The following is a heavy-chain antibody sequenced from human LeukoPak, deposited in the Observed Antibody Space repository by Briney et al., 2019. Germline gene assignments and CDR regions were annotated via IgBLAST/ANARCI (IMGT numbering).Heavy chain of an antibody. CDR2: MYYSGST. J-gene: IGHJ4*02. D-gene: IGHD2-2*01. Sequence: PSETLSLTCTVSGGSISSSSYYWGWLRQPPGTGLEWIGSMYYSGSTYYNPSLKSRVTISVDTSKNQFSLKLSSVTAADTAVYYCARSRHCSSTSCYSFDYWGQGTLVTVSS. CDR1: GGSISSSSYY. V-gene: IGHV4-39*01. CDR3: ARSRHCSSTSCYSFDY.